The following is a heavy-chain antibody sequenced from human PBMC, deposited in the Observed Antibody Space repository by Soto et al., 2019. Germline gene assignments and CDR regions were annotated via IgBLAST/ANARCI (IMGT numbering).Heavy chain of an antibody. Sequence: PGGSLRLSCAASGFTFSSYAMSWVRQAPGKGLEWVSAISGSGGSTYYADSVKGRFTISRDNSKNTLYLQMNSLRAEDTAVYYCAKGGHVSTNGVCEKMCYYYMDVPGKGTTVTVSS. V-gene: IGHV3-23*01. J-gene: IGHJ6*03. CDR2: ISGSGGST. CDR1: GFTFSSYA. D-gene: IGHD2-8*01. CDR3: AKGGHVSTNGVCEKMCYYYMDV.